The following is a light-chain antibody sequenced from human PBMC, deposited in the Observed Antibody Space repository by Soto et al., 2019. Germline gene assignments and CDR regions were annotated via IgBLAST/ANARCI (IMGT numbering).Light chain of an antibody. CDR3: QQYGTSPRT. Sequence: EIVLTQSPGTLSLSPGERATLSCRASQSVSSSYLAWYQHKPGQPPRLLIYGASNRATGIPDRFSGSGSGTDFTLTISRVEPEDFAVYYCQQYGTSPRTFGQGTKVEIE. J-gene: IGKJ1*01. CDR2: GAS. CDR1: QSVSSSY. V-gene: IGKV3-20*01.